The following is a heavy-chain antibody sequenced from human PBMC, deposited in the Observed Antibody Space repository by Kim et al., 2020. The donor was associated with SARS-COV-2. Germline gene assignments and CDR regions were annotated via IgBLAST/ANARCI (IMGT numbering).Heavy chain of an antibody. V-gene: IGHV1-8*01. D-gene: IGHD5-12*01. J-gene: IGHJ6*02. CDR3: ARGERVATKDYYYYYGMDV. Sequence: ASVKVSCKASGYTFTSYDINWVRQATGQGLEWMGWMKPNSGNTGYAQKFQGRVTMTRNTSISTAYMELSSLRSEDTAVYYCARGERVATKDYYYYYGMDVWGQGTTVTVSS. CDR1: GYTFTSYD. CDR2: MKPNSGNT.